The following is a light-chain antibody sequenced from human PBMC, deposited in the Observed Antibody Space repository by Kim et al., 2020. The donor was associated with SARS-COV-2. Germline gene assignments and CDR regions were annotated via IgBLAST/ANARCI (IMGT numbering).Light chain of an antibody. V-gene: IGLV2-23*02. CDR1: SSDVGNYNL. CDR3: CSYAGSSTFV. Sequence: GPSITISCTGTSSDVGNYNLVSWYQQHPGKAPKLIIYEVTKRPSGVSNRFSGSKSGNTASLTFSGLQAEDEADYYCCSYAGSSTFVFGGGTQLTVL. J-gene: IGLJ3*02. CDR2: EVT.